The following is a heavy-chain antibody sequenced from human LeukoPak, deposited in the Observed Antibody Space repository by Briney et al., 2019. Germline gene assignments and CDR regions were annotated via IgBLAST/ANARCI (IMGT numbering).Heavy chain of an antibody. Sequence: GGSLRLSCAASGFTFSSYGMHWVRQAPGKGLEWVAFIRYDGSNKYYADSVKGRFTISRDNSKNTLYLQMNSLRAEDTAVYYCAKDFRYNWNYDYYYYMDVWGKGTTVTVSS. V-gene: IGHV3-30*02. CDR1: GFTFSSYG. D-gene: IGHD1-20*01. J-gene: IGHJ6*03. CDR3: AKDFRYNWNYDYYYYMDV. CDR2: IRYDGSNK.